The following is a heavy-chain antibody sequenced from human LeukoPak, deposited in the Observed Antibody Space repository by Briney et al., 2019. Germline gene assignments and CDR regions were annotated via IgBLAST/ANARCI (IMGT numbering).Heavy chain of an antibody. D-gene: IGHD3/OR15-3a*01. Sequence: ASVKVSCKASGYTFTSYYMHWVRQAPGQGLEWMGIINPSGDSTTYAQKFQGRVTMTRDTSTSTVYMELSSLRSEDTAVYYCARFRTGRAFDIWGQGTMVTVSS. V-gene: IGHV1-46*01. CDR3: ARFRTGRAFDI. CDR1: GYTFTSYY. CDR2: INPSGDST. J-gene: IGHJ3*02.